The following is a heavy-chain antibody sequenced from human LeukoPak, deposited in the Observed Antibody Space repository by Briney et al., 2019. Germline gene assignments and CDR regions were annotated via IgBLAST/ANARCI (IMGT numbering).Heavy chain of an antibody. CDR3: ARVPGYDDHGDFYYFDY. V-gene: IGHV3-53*01. CDR1: GFTVSSNY. CDR2: IYSGGST. Sequence: GGSLRLSCAASGFTVSSNYMSWVRQAPGKGLEWVSVIYSGGSTYYADSVKGRFTISRDNSKNTLYLQMNSLRAEDTAVYYCARVPGYDDHGDFYYFDYWGQGTLVTVSS. J-gene: IGHJ4*02. D-gene: IGHD4-17*01.